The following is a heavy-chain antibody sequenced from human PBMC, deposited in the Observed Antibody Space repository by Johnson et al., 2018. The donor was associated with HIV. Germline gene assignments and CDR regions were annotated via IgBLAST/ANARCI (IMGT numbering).Heavy chain of an antibody. D-gene: IGHD2-15*01. Sequence: QVQLVESGGGVVQPGRSLRLSCAASGFTFSDYYMSWIRQAPGKGLVWVSYISSSGTTIYSADSVQGRFTTSRDNAKNSLYLQMNSLRAEDTAVYYCARSKDCSVGTCPDAFDIWGQGTLVMVSS. V-gene: IGHV3-11*04. CDR3: ARSKDCSVGTCPDAFDI. CDR2: ISSSGTTI. J-gene: IGHJ3*02. CDR1: GFTFSDYY.